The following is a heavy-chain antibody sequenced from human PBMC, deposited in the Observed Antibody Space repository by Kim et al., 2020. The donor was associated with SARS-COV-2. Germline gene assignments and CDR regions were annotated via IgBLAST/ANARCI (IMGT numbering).Heavy chain of an antibody. J-gene: IGHJ4*02. Sequence: RVTISVDTSKNQFSLKLSSVTAADTAVYYCARERANHRRIAAAGTGYLDYWGQGTLVTVSS. CDR3: ARERANHRRIAAAGTGYLDY. V-gene: IGHV4-59*01. D-gene: IGHD6-13*01.